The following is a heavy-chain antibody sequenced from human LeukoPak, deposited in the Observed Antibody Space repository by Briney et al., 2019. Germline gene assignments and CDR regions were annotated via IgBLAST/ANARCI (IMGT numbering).Heavy chain of an antibody. D-gene: IGHD3-10*02. CDR3: AELGITMIGGV. CDR2: ISSSGSTI. V-gene: IGHV3-48*03. Sequence: GGSLRLPCAASAFTFSSYEINWVLQAPGKGLEWVSYISSSGSTIYYADSVKGRFTISRDNAKNSLYLQMNSLRAEDTAVYYCAELGITMIGGVWGKGTTVTISS. J-gene: IGHJ6*04. CDR1: AFTFSSYE.